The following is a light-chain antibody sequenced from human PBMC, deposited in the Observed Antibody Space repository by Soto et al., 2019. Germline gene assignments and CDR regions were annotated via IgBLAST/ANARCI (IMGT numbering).Light chain of an antibody. Sequence: QMTQSPSSLSASVGDRVTITCQASRDISKSLSWYQQIPGKAPKLLIYDASNLETGVPTRFSGSGFGTDFSFTISSLQPEDIATYYCQHYDILPVTFGGGTTVEIK. CDR1: RDISKS. J-gene: IGKJ4*01. CDR2: DAS. CDR3: QHYDILPVT. V-gene: IGKV1-33*01.